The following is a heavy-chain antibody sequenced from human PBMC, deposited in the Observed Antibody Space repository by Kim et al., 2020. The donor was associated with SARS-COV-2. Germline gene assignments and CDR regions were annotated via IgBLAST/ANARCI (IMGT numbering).Heavy chain of an antibody. Sequence: SVKVSCKASGGTFSSYAISWVRQAPGQGLEWMGGIIPIFGTANYAQTFQGRVTITADESTSTAYMELSSLRSEDTSVYYCARASGSIVATIYYYYYGMDVWGQGATVTVSS. CDR3: ARASGSIVATIYYYYYGMDV. V-gene: IGHV1-69*13. J-gene: IGHJ6*01. CDR1: GGTFSSYA. CDR2: IIPIFGTA. D-gene: IGHD5-12*01.